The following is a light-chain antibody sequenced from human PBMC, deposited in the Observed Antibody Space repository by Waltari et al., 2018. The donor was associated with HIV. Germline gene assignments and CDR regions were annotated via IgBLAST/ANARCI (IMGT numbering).Light chain of an antibody. CDR3: QQYRSSSWT. CDR1: QSVSSSY. CDR2: GAS. J-gene: IGKJ1*01. V-gene: IGKV3-20*01. Sequence: EIVLTQSPSTLSLSPGERATLSCRASQSVSSSYLAWYQQKPGQAPRLLIYGASSRATGIPDRFSGSGSGTDFTLTISRLEPEDFAVYYCQQYRSSSWTFGQGTKVEIK.